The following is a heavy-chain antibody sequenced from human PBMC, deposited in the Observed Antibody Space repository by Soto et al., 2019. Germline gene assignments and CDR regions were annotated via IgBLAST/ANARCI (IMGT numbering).Heavy chain of an antibody. D-gene: IGHD3-9*01. CDR2: IIPIFGTA. Sequence: AVKVSCKASGGTFSSYAISWVRQAPGQGLEWMGGIIPIFGTANYAQKFQGRVTITADESTSTAYMELSSLRSEDTAVYYCARVRITISTYYYYGMDVWGQGTTVTVSS. CDR1: GGTFSSYA. V-gene: IGHV1-69*13. CDR3: ARVRITISTYYYYGMDV. J-gene: IGHJ6*02.